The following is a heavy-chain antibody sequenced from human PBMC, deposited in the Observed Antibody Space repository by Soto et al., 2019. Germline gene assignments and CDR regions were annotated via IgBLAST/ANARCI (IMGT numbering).Heavy chain of an antibody. D-gene: IGHD2-15*01. CDR3: ARCYCTVGSCYPCWHFDL. CDR2: IGPYNGNT. J-gene: IGHJ2*01. V-gene: IGHV1-18*01. CDR1: GYTFADYG. Sequence: QAQLVQSGAEVKKPGASVKVSCQACGYTFADYGINWLRQAPGQGLEWVGWIGPYNGNTNYAQNLQDRGTLTTDTSTNSAYRELRSLRCVDAALYYCARCYCTVGSCYPCWHFDLWGRGTLLTVAA.